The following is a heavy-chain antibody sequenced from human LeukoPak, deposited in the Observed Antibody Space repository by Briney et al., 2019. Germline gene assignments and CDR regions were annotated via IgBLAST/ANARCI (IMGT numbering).Heavy chain of an antibody. D-gene: IGHD1-1*01. CDR1: GGSISSYY. Sequence: PSETLSLTYTVSGGSISSYYWSWIRQPAGKGLEWIGRIYTSGSTNYNPSLKSRVTMSVDTSKNQFSLKLSSVTAADTAVYYCARERGVLTPPIIDYWGQGTLVTVSS. J-gene: IGHJ4*02. CDR3: ARERGVLTPPIIDY. V-gene: IGHV4-4*07. CDR2: IYTSGST.